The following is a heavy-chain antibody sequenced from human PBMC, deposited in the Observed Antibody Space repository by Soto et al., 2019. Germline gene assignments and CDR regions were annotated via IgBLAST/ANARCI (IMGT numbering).Heavy chain of an antibody. D-gene: IGHD3-10*01. CDR1: GFTFSNYS. Sequence: QVQLVESGGGVVQPGWSLRLSCAASGFTFSNYSMHWFRQAPGEGLEGVAVSSFDRRRKYFADSVKGRFTIPRDNSVNTVFPQLDSLRAGGPALYNWGSDAGEWGRGDGGWIDPWGQGTLVTVSS. J-gene: IGHJ5*02. CDR2: SSFDRRRK. CDR3: GSDAGEWGRGDGGWIDP. V-gene: IGHV3-30*14.